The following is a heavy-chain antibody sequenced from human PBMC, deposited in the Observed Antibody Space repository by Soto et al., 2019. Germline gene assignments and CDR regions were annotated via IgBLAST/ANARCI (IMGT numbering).Heavy chain of an antibody. CDR3: ARRIHAFDI. V-gene: IGHV4-59*08. CDR1: GGSISSYY. Sequence: SETLSLTCTVSGGSISSYYWSWIRQPPGRGLEWIGYIYYSGSTNYNPSLKSRVTISVDTSKNQFSLKLSSVTAADTAVYYCARRIHAFDIRGQGTMVTVSS. J-gene: IGHJ3*02. CDR2: IYYSGST.